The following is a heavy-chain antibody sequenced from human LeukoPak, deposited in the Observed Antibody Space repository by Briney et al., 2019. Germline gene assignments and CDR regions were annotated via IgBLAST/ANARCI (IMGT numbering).Heavy chain of an antibody. CDR1: RYTFTVYS. V-gene: IGHV1-2*02. CDR3: RRGGDY. CDR2: INPNSGGT. Sequence: ASVKASCTASRYTFTVYSMHSVRPAPGQGLEWMGSINPNSGGTNYAQKFQGRVTMCRDTSISTAYMELSRLRSDDTAVYYCRRGGDYWDQGTLVTVSS. J-gene: IGHJ4*02.